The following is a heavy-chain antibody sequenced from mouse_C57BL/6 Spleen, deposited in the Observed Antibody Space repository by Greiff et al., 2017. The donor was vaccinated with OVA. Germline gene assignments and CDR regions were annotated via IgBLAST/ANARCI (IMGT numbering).Heavy chain of an antibody. D-gene: IGHD2-5*01. J-gene: IGHJ4*01. CDR2: INPNNGGT. V-gene: IGHV1-22*01. CDR1: GYTFTDYN. CDR3: ARSPTIVTHYYAMDY. Sequence: EVQLQQSGPELVKPGASVKMSCKASGYTFTDYNMHWVKQSHGKSLEWIGYINPNNGGTSYNQKFKGKAKLTLNKSSSTAYMELRSLTSEDSAVYYFARSPTIVTHYYAMDYWGQGTSVTVSS.